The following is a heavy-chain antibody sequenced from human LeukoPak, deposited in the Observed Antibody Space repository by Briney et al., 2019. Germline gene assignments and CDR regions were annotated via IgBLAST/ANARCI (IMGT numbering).Heavy chain of an antibody. V-gene: IGHV4-38-2*02. CDR1: GSSITSTYY. Sequence: SETLSLTCTVSGSSITSTYYWAWFRQPPGKGLERIATVLQLQTVRTFNNPSLESRVTMSLDTSQIQFSLNLTSVTAADTALYFCARVLNVPKLIDSRGQGTLVPVSS. CDR3: ARVLNVPKLIDS. J-gene: IGHJ4*02. D-gene: IGHD3-10*02. CDR2: VLQLQTVRT.